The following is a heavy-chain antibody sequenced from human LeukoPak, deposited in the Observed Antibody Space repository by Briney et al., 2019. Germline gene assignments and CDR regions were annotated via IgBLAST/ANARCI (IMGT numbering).Heavy chain of an antibody. J-gene: IGHJ5*02. CDR2: IYHSGST. Sequence: SETLSLTCAVSGGSISSSNWWSWVRQPPGKGLEWIGEIYHSGSTNYNPSLKSRVTISVDKSKNQFSLKLSSVTAADTAVYYCATDQVVGSTRYSWFDPWGQGTLVTVSS. CDR1: GGSISSSNW. CDR3: ATDQVVGSTRYSWFDP. V-gene: IGHV4-4*02. D-gene: IGHD1-26*01.